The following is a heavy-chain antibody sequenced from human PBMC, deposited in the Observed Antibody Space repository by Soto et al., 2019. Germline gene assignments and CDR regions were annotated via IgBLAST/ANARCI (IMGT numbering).Heavy chain of an antibody. CDR2: ISNDGSYK. CDR1: GFTFSSFG. Sequence: QVQLVESGGGVVQPGRSLRLSCAASGFTFSSFGMHWVRQAPGKGLDWVAVISNDGSYKYYADSVKGRLTISRDNSKNTLYLQMNSRRAEDTAGYYFAKDRGSGSPAWFAPWGQGTLVTVSS. CDR3: AKDRGSGSPAWFAP. D-gene: IGHD1-26*01. J-gene: IGHJ5*02. V-gene: IGHV3-30*18.